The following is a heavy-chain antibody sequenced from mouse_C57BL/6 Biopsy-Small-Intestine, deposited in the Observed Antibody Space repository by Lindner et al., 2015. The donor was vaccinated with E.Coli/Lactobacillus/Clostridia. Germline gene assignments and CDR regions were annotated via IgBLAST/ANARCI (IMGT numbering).Heavy chain of an antibody. D-gene: IGHD3-3*01. V-gene: IGHV1-82*01. CDR1: GYAFSSSW. CDR2: IYPGDGDT. Sequence: VQLQESGPELVKPGASVKISCKASGYAFSSSWMNWVTQRPGKGLEWIGRIYPGDGDTNYNGKFKGKATLTADKSSSTAYMHLSSLTSEDSAVYFCARGAGSFDYWGQGTTLTVSS. CDR3: ARGAGSFDY. J-gene: IGHJ2*01.